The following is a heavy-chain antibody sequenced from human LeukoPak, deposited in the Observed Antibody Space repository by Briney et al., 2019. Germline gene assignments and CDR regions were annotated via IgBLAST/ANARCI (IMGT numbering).Heavy chain of an antibody. CDR3: ARDFGRYYFDY. V-gene: IGHV3-21*01. CDR2: ISSRSGHI. Sequence: GGSLRLSCAASGFTFSSYSMNWVRQAPGKGLEWVSSISSRSGHIYYADSVKGRFTISRDNAKNSLYLQMNSLRAEDTAVYYCARDFGRYYFDYWGQGTLVTVSS. CDR1: GFTFSSYS. J-gene: IGHJ4*02. D-gene: IGHD3-10*01.